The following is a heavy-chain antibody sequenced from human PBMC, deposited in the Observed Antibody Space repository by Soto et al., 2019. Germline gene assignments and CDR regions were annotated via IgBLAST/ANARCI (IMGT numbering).Heavy chain of an antibody. Sequence: PGESLKISCKGSGYSFNNYWIAWVRQMPGKGLEWMGIIFPGDSDTVYSPSFQVQVTISADKSISTAYLQWSSLKASDTAMYYCAAQIPVDTAMVFDYWGQGTLVTV. CDR1: GYSFNNYW. CDR3: AAQIPVDTAMVFDY. D-gene: IGHD5-18*01. J-gene: IGHJ4*02. V-gene: IGHV5-51*01. CDR2: IFPGDSDT.